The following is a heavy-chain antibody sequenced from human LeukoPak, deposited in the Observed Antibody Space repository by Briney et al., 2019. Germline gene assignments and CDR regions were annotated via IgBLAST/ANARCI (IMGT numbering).Heavy chain of an antibody. D-gene: IGHD3-16*01. J-gene: IGHJ6*03. CDR2: ISYDGSNK. V-gene: IGHV3-30*01. CDR1: GFTFSHYA. Sequence: PGGSLRLSCAASGFTFSHYAMYWVRQAPGKGLEWVAVISYDGSNKYYADSVKGRFTISRDNSKNTLYLQMHSLRAEDTAVYYCARDWATGGNYYFMDVWAQGSRSPSP. CDR3: ARDWATGGNYYFMDV.